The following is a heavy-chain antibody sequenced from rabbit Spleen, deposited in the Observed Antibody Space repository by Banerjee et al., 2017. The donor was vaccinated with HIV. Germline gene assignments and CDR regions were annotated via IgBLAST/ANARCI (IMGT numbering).Heavy chain of an antibody. CDR3: LRDRANIGGDYGPYYFDL. J-gene: IGHJ4*01. D-gene: IGHD2-1*01. CDR2: FDPVFGGT. Sequence: QLRETGGGLVQPGGSLTLSCKASGFDFSSYYMSWVRQAPGKGLEWIGYFDPVFGGTYYASWVNGQFTISSHNAQNTLYLQLNSLTAADTATYFCLRDRANIGGDYGPYYFDLWGPGTLVTVS. V-gene: IGHV1S7*01. CDR1: GFDFSSYY.